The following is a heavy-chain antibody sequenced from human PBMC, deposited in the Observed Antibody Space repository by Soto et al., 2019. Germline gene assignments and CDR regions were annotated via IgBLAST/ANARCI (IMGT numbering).Heavy chain of an antibody. CDR1: GFTFSSYA. J-gene: IGHJ4*02. CDR3: AKGRDSGSHFDY. D-gene: IGHD6-19*01. CDR2: TSGSGGST. Sequence: EVQLLESGGGLVQPGGSLRLSCAASGFTFSSYAMSWVRQAPGKGLEWVSATSGSGGSTYYADSVKGQFTISRDNSKNTLYLQMNSPRAEDTAVYYCAKGRDSGSHFDYWGQGTLVTVSS. V-gene: IGHV3-23*01.